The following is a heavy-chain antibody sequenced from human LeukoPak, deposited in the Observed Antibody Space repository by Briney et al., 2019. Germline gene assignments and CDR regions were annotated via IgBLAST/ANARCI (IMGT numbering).Heavy chain of an antibody. Sequence: GGSLRLSCVASGFIFSSYGMHWARQAPGKGLEWVAVIGCDGHNPYYADSVRGRFTISRDNSKNTLYMQMNSLRVEDTAFYYCARSTHGDYPVYDYWGQGTLVTVSS. CDR1: GFIFSSYG. CDR2: IGCDGHNP. J-gene: IGHJ4*02. CDR3: ARSTHGDYPVYDY. V-gene: IGHV3-33*01. D-gene: IGHD4-17*01.